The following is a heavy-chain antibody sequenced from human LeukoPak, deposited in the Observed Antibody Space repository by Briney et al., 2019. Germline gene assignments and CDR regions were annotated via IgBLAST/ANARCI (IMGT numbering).Heavy chain of an antibody. V-gene: IGHV3-23*01. D-gene: IGHD3-9*01. CDR3: AKTRGVGYDILTDDGMDV. CDR2: ISGSGGST. CDR1: GFTFSSYA. J-gene: IGHJ6*02. Sequence: QTGGSLRLSCAASGFTFSSYAMSWVRQAPGKGLELVSAISGSGGSTYYADSVKGRFTTSRDNSKNTLYLQMNSLRAEDTAVYYCAKTRGVGYDILTDDGMDVWGQGTTVTVSS.